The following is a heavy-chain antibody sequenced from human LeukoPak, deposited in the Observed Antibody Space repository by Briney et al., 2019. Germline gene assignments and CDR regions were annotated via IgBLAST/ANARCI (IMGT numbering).Heavy chain of an antibody. CDR3: AGASPDGFYGY. CDR1: GFSFSSSA. D-gene: IGHD3-3*01. J-gene: IGHJ4*02. V-gene: IGHV3-64*01. CDR2: ITNNGGYT. Sequence: SGGSLRLSCAASGFSFSSSAMHWVRQAPGKGLEYVSAITNNGGYTYYANSVKGRFTISRDNSKNTLYLQMGSLSTEDTAVYYCAGASPDGFYGYWGQGTLVTVSS.